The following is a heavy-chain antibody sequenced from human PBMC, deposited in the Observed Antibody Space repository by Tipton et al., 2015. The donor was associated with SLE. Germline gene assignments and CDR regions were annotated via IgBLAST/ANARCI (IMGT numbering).Heavy chain of an antibody. J-gene: IGHJ4*02. D-gene: IGHD5-12*01. CDR2: IYYSGST. V-gene: IGHV4-61*08. Sequence: TLSLTCTVSGGSISSGGYYWSWIRQPPGKGLEWIGYIYYSGSTNYNPSLKSRVTISVDTSKNQFSLKLSSGTAADTAVYYCARRLTRYRGYDYFDYWAQGTLVTVSS. CDR1: GGSISSGGYY. CDR3: ARRLTRYRGYDYFDY.